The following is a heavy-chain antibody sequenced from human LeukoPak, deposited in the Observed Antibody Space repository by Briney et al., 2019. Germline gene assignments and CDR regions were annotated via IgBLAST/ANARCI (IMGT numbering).Heavy chain of an antibody. CDR2: ISVYNGNT. CDR3: ARDRTEITYYGSGSYYND. Sequence: ASVKVSCKASGYTFTSYCISWVRQAPGQGLEWMGWISVYNGNTNYVQKVQGRVTMTTDTSTSTAYMELRSLRSDDTAVYYCARDRTEITYYGSGSYYNDWGQGTLVTVSS. V-gene: IGHV1-18*01. CDR1: GYTFTSYC. J-gene: IGHJ4*02. D-gene: IGHD3-10*01.